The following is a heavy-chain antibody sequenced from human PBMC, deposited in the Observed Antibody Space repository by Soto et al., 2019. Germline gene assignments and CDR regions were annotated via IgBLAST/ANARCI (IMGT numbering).Heavy chain of an antibody. CDR3: AREDRGSVGHAS. J-gene: IGHJ4*02. CDR2: IKQGGSGK. CDR1: GFTFSSYW. D-gene: IGHD5-12*01. V-gene: IGHV3-7*04. Sequence: EVQLVESGGGLVQPGGSLRLSCVGSGFTFSSYWMSWVRQAPGKGLEWVANIKQGGSGKHYVDSVKGRFTISRDDAKNSVILQMNRLGVEDTAISYCAREDRGSVGHASWGQGTLVTVSP.